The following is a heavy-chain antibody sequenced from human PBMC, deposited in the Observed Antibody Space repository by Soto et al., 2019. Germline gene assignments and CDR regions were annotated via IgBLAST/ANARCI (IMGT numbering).Heavy chain of an antibody. D-gene: IGHD3-10*01. V-gene: IGHV1-69*02. CDR2: IIPMVGMA. J-gene: IGHJ4*02. Sequence: QVQLVQSGAEVKKPGSSVKVSCAASEGTFDSYTINWVRQAPGLGPEWMGRIIPMVGMADYVQKFQGRVTLFADKSTSTAYIVLSSLRSADTAVYYCATNYGSGSTHFDYWGQGTLVTVSS. CDR1: EGTFDSYT. CDR3: ATNYGSGSTHFDY.